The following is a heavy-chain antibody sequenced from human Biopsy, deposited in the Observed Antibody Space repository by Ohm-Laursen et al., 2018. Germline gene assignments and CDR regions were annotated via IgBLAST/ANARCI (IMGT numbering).Heavy chain of an antibody. CDR2: IVTFFGTV. CDR1: GGSFSNYA. D-gene: IGHD3-9*01. CDR3: ASQTPRNPDILTGAFHYDMAV. Sequence: GASVKVSCKFSGGSFSNYAISWVRQAPGQGLEWMGGIVTFFGTVKYAQRFQGRLTISTDRSTGTAYMELSSLTSEDTAVFYCASQTPRNPDILTGAFHYDMAVWGQGTTVTVSS. V-gene: IGHV1-69*05. J-gene: IGHJ6*02.